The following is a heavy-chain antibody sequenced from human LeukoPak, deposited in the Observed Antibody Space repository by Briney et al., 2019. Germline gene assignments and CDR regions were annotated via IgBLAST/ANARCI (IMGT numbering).Heavy chain of an antibody. V-gene: IGHV3-15*01. J-gene: IGHJ6*02. CDR3: TTRPACSSTSCHPRTFYYYYGMDV. D-gene: IGHD2-2*01. Sequence: GGSLRLSCAASGFTFSNAWMSWVRQAPGKGLEWVGRIKSKTDGGTTDYAAPVKGRFTISRGDSKNTLYLQMNSLKTEDTAVYYCTTRPACSSTSCHPRTFYYYYGMDVWGQGTPVTVSS. CDR2: IKSKTDGGTT. CDR1: GFTFSNAW.